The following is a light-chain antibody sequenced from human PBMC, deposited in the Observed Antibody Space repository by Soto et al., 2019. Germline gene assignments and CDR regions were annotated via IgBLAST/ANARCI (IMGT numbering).Light chain of an antibody. CDR2: GAS. V-gene: IGKV3-15*01. CDR1: QSISRN. J-gene: IGKJ1*01. Sequence: ETVMTQSLAGLSASPGERATLSCRASQSISRNLAWYQQKSCQAPRLLIYGASTRATGVPARFSGSGSGTEFTLTINSLQSEDFVVYFCQQYNHWPTFGQGTKVEV. CDR3: QQYNHWPT.